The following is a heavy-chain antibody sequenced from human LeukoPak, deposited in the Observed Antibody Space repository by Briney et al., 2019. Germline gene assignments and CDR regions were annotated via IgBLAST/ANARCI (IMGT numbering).Heavy chain of an antibody. CDR1: GGSISSGGYS. J-gene: IGHJ1*01. CDR3: ASVLLWFGELSSPKEYFQH. V-gene: IGHV4-30-2*01. CDR2: IYHSGST. Sequence: XQTXXLTCAVSGGSISSGGYSWGWXRQPPGTGLEWIGYIYHSGSTYYNPSLKSRVTISVDGSKNQFSLKLSSVTAADTAVYYCASVLLWFGELSSPKEYFQHWGQGTLVTVSS. D-gene: IGHD3-10*01.